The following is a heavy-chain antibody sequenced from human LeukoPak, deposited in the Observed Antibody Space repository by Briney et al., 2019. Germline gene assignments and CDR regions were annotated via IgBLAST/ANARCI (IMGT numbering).Heavy chain of an antibody. Sequence: GGSLRLSCAASGFTFSSYSMNWVRQAPGKGLEWVSSISSSSSYIYYADSVKGRFTISRDNAKNSLYLQMNSLRAEDTAVYYCARPRLYYDSSGSPHWYFDLWGRGTLVTVSS. CDR2: ISSSSSYI. CDR1: GFTFSSYS. J-gene: IGHJ2*01. V-gene: IGHV3-21*01. CDR3: ARPRLYYDSSGSPHWYFDL. D-gene: IGHD3-22*01.